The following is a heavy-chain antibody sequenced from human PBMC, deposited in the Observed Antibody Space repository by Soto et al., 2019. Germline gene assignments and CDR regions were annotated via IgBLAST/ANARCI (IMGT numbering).Heavy chain of an antibody. J-gene: IGHJ3*02. CDR1: GGSFRGYY. CDR3: ARVWFPSAFDI. Sequence: QMQLQQWGAGLLKPSETLSLTCAVYGGSFRGYYWSWIRQPPGKGLEWIGEINHSGSTNYNPSLKRRVTISVDTSRNQFSLRLSSVTAADTAVYYCARVWFPSAFDIWGQGTMVTVSS. D-gene: IGHD3-10*01. CDR2: INHSGST. V-gene: IGHV4-34*01.